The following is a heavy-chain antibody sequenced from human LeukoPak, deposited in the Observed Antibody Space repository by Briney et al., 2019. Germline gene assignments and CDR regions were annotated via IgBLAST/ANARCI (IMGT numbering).Heavy chain of an antibody. CDR1: GFTFSSYA. J-gene: IGHJ3*02. D-gene: IGHD6-19*01. Sequence: PGGSLRLSCAASGFTFSSYAMSWVRQAPGKGLEWVSAISGSGGSTYYADSVKGRFTISRDNSKNTLYLQMNSLRAEDTAVYYCAKNRYSSGWPYDAFDIWGQGTMVTVSS. CDR2: ISGSGGST. CDR3: AKNRYSSGWPYDAFDI. V-gene: IGHV3-23*01.